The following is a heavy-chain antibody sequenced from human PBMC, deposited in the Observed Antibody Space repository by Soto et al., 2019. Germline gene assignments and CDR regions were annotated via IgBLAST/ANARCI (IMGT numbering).Heavy chain of an antibody. CDR2: INPNSGGT. J-gene: IGHJ6*02. Sequence: QVQLVQSGAEVKKPGASVKVSCKASGYTFTGYYMHWVRQAPGQGREWMGWINPNSGGTNYAQKFQGRVTMTRDTSISTAYMELSRLRSDDTAVYYCACAQKYQLQDYYGMDVWGQGTTVTVSS. CDR1: GYTFTGYY. CDR3: ACAQKYQLQDYYGMDV. D-gene: IGHD2-2*01. V-gene: IGHV1-2*02.